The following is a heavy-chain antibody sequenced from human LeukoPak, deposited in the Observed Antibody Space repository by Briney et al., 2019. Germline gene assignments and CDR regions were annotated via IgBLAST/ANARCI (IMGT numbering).Heavy chain of an antibody. D-gene: IGHD5/OR15-5a*01. CDR1: GGSISSSSYY. J-gene: IGHJ4*02. V-gene: IGHV4-39*01. CDR3: ARHFLDLPFDY. CDR2: IYYSGST. Sequence: SETLSLTCTVSGGSISSSSYYWGWIRQPPGKGLEWIGSIYYSGSTYYNPSLKSRVTISVDTSKNQFSLKLSSVTAADTAVYYCARHFLDLPFDYWGQGTLVTVSS.